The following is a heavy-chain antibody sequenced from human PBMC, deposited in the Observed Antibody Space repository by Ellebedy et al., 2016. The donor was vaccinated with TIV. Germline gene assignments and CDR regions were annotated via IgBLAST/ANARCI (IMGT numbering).Heavy chain of an antibody. D-gene: IGHD1-26*01. CDR1: GFTFDDYA. CDR3: AKDIEVRNSGSHTFNY. V-gene: IGHV3-43*02. Sequence: PGGSLRLSCAASGFTFDDYAMHWVRQAPGKGLEWVSLLSGDGGNTYYADSVKGRFTISRDNSKNSLFLQMNSLTTEDTALYYCAKDIEVRNSGSHTFNYWGQGTLVTVSS. CDR2: LSGDGGNT. J-gene: IGHJ4*02.